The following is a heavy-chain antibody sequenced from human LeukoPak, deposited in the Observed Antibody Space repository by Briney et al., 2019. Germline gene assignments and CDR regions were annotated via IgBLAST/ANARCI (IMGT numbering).Heavy chain of an antibody. D-gene: IGHD5-18*01. CDR2: INYSGTI. CDR1: GGSINSNNHY. CDR3: ARHPGYSSGWWHFDF. J-gene: IGHJ4*02. V-gene: IGHV4-39*01. Sequence: KPSETLSLTCNVSGGSINSNNHYWGWIRQPPGKGLEWLGSINYSGTIFYSPSLNSRVTISVDTSGNQFSLKLTSATAADTAVYYCARHPGYSSGWWHFDFRGQGTLVTVSS.